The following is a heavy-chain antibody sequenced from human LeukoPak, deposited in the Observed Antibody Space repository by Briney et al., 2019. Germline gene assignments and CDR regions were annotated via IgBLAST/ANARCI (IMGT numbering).Heavy chain of an antibody. D-gene: IGHD3-3*01. V-gene: IGHV3-43*02. CDR2: ITGDGGTT. CDR3: AKGHFGAGDY. CDR1: GFTFGDYT. J-gene: IGHJ4*02. Sequence: GGSLRLSCAASGFTFGDYTMHCFRQPPGRGLQWVSLITGDGGTTSYAGSVKGRFTISRDNSRNSLYLHMNSLRNEDTALYYCAKGHFGAGDYWGQGTLVTVSS.